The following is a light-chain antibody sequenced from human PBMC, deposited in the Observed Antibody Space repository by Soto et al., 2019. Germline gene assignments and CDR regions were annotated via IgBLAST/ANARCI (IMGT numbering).Light chain of an antibody. J-gene: IGKJ1*01. V-gene: IGKV3-20*01. Sequence: EIVLTQSPDTLSLSPGERATLSCRASQSGSSSYLAWYQQRPGQPPRLLIYGASSRATGIPDRFSGSGSGTDFTLTISRLEPEDFAVYYCQQYGSSPRTFGQGTKVDIK. CDR3: QQYGSSPRT. CDR2: GAS. CDR1: QSGSSSY.